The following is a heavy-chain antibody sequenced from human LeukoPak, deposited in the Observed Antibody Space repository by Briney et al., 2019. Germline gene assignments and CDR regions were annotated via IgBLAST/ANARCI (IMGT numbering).Heavy chain of an antibody. J-gene: IGHJ5*02. Sequence: PGGSLRLSCAASGFTFSSYAMSWVRQAPGKGLEWVSAISGSGGSTYYADSVKGRFTISRDNSKNTLYLQMNSLRAEDTAVYYCAKDGLVDTAMVNWFDPWGQGTLVTVSS. D-gene: IGHD5-18*01. V-gene: IGHV3-23*01. CDR1: GFTFSSYA. CDR2: ISGSGGST. CDR3: AKDGLVDTAMVNWFDP.